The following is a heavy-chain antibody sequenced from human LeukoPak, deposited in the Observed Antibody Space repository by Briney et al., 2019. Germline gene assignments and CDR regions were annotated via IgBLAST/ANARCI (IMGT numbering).Heavy chain of an antibody. V-gene: IGHV4-39*07. CDR1: GGSISSSSQY. Sequence: SETLSLTCTVSGGSISSSSQYWGWIRQPPGKGLEWIGSIYYSGSTYYNPSLKSRVTISVDTSKNQFSLKLSSVTAADTAVYYCARVSYYFDNSGYSRYYFDYWGQGALVTVSS. CDR2: IYYSGST. CDR3: ARVSYYFDNSGYSRYYFDY. D-gene: IGHD3-22*01. J-gene: IGHJ4*02.